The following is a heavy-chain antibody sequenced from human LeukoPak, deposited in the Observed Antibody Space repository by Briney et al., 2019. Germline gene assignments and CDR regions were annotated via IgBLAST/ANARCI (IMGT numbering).Heavy chain of an antibody. J-gene: IGHJ3*02. CDR2: IYTSGST. CDR3: ARVALGSAFDI. Sequence: SETLSLTCTVSGGSISSGSYYWSWIRQPAGKGLEWIGRIYTSGSTNYNPSLKSRVTISVDTSKNQFSLKLSSVTAADTAVYYCARVALGSAFDIWGQGTMVTVSS. D-gene: IGHD7-27*01. V-gene: IGHV4-61*02. CDR1: GGSISSGSYY.